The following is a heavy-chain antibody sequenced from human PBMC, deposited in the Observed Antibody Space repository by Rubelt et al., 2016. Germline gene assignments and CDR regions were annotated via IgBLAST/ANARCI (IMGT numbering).Heavy chain of an antibody. J-gene: IGHJ4*02. CDR1: GGSFSGYY. CDR3: ARSAGVVNTGFDY. CDR2: INHSGST. D-gene: IGHD3-3*01. Sequence: QVQLQQWGAGLLKPSETLSLTCAVYGGSFSGYYWSWIRQPPGKGLEWIGEINHSGSTNYNPSLKSRVIISVDTSKNQFSLKLSSVTAADTAVYYCARSAGVVNTGFDYWGQGTLVTVSS. V-gene: IGHV4-34*01.